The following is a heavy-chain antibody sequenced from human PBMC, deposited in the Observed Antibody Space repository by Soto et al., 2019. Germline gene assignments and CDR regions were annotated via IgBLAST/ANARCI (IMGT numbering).Heavy chain of an antibody. CDR1: GYSFTSYW. Sequence: PGESLKISCKGSGYSFTSYWISWVRQMPGKGLEWMGRIDPSDSYTNYSPSFQGHVTISADKSISTAYLQWSSLKASDTAMYYCARDGYNYSQRYYYYGMDVWGQGTTVTVSS. V-gene: IGHV5-10-1*01. CDR2: IDPSDSYT. J-gene: IGHJ6*02. CDR3: ARDGYNYSQRYYYYGMDV. D-gene: IGHD5-12*01.